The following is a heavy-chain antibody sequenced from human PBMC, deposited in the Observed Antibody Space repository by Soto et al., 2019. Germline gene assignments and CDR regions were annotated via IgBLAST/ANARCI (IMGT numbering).Heavy chain of an antibody. CDR3: ARAYCSSTSCLDAFDI. CDR2: ISSSSSYI. J-gene: IGHJ3*02. CDR1: GFTFSSYS. D-gene: IGHD2-2*01. Sequence: GGSLRLSCAASGFTFSSYSMNWVRQAPGKGLEWVSSISSSSSYIYYADSVKGRFTIPRDNAKNSLYLQMNSLRAEDTAVYYCARAYCSSTSCLDAFDIWGQGTMVTVSS. V-gene: IGHV3-21*01.